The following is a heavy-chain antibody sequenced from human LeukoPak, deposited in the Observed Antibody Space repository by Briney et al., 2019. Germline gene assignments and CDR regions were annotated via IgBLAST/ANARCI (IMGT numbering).Heavy chain of an antibody. D-gene: IGHD3-9*01. CDR2: IHHTGAT. CDR3: ARGRLDYYYMDV. J-gene: IGHJ6*03. V-gene: IGHV4-34*01. CDR1: GGSLSGYF. Sequence: SETLSLTCAVYGGSLSGYFWSWVRQPPGKGLEWVGEIHHTGATNYKPCLKSRVGISLDMSKNQLSLEMRSVTAADTAVYYCARGRLDYYYMDVWGRGTTVTVSS.